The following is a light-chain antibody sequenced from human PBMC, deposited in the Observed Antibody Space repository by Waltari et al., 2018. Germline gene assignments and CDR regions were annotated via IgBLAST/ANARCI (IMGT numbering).Light chain of an antibody. CDR1: SLRYYY. V-gene: IGLV3-19*01. Sequence: SSELTQDPVVSVALGQTVRITCQGDSLRYYYANWYHQKPGQAPVLFMSGKNNLPSGIPDRFSGSYSGTTASLIITGAQSEDEGDYYCNSRDSRGHPLVFGTGTKVTVL. CDR2: GKN. J-gene: IGLJ1*01. CDR3: NSRDSRGHPLV.